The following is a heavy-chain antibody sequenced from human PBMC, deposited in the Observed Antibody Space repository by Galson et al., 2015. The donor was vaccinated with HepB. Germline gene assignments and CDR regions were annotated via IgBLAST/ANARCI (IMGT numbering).Heavy chain of an antibody. D-gene: IGHD2-15*01. J-gene: IGHJ6*03. CDR3: VRAFCSGGSCSTGLGYYMDV. Sequence: SLRLSCAASGFIFSNYNMMWVRQAPGKGLEWISYISSWSSTKYYGDSLKGRFTISRDNDKDSLYLQMNSLRVDDTAVYFCVRAFCSGGSCSTGLGYYMDVWGKGTTVTVSS. CDR2: ISSWSSTK. CDR1: GFIFSNYN. V-gene: IGHV3-48*01.